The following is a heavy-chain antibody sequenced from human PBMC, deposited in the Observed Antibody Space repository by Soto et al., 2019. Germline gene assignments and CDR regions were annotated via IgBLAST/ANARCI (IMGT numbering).Heavy chain of an antibody. D-gene: IGHD3-22*01. Sequence: QVQLVQSGTEVKKPGASVKVSCKASGYIFTTYGISWVRQAPGQGLEWMGWISANNGNTYYAQKFQGRVTMNTDTPTRTIYMELRSLRSDDTAVYYCARDLQFYSDSSGYRDVFDSWGQGTMVTVSS. CDR3: ARDLQFYSDSSGYRDVFDS. J-gene: IGHJ3*02. CDR1: GYIFTTYG. CDR2: ISANNGNT. V-gene: IGHV1-18*01.